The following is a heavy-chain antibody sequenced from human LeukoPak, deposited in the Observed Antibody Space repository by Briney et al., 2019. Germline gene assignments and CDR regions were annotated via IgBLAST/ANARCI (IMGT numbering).Heavy chain of an antibody. D-gene: IGHD3-22*01. Sequence: GGSLRLSCAASGFTFSSYWMSWVRQAPGKGLEWVANIKQDGSEKYYVDSVKGRFTISRDNAKNSLYLQMNSLRAEDTAVYYCARDPEYYYESSGVRYYYYYMDVWGKGTTVTVSS. CDR1: GFTFSSYW. CDR3: ARDPEYYYESSGVRYYYYYMDV. CDR2: IKQDGSEK. J-gene: IGHJ6*03. V-gene: IGHV3-7*01.